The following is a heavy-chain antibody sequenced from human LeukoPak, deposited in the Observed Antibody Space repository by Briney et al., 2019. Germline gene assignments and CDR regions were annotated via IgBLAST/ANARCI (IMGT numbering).Heavy chain of an antibody. Sequence: SETLSLTCTVSGGSISSYYWSWIRQPAGKGLEWFGRIYTSGSTNYNPSLKSRVTMSVDTSKNQFSLKLSSVTAADTAVYYCARDNCSSTSCYKGWFDPWGQGTLVTVSS. D-gene: IGHD2-2*02. J-gene: IGHJ5*02. CDR3: ARDNCSSTSCYKGWFDP. CDR1: GGSISSYY. V-gene: IGHV4-4*07. CDR2: IYTSGST.